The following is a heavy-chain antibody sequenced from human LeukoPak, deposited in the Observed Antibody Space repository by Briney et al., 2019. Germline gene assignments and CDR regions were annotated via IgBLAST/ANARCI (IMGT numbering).Heavy chain of an antibody. CDR1: GFTFSSYG. D-gene: IGHD4-17*01. V-gene: IGHV3-23*01. J-gene: IGHJ4*02. CDR2: ISGSGGST. CDR3: AKDLYDYGDYATDY. Sequence: PGGSLRLSCAASGFTFSSYGMSWVRQAPGKGLEWVSAISGSGGSTYYADSVKGRFTISRDNSKNTLYLQMNSLRAEDTAVYYCAKDLYDYGDYATDYWGQGTLVTVSS.